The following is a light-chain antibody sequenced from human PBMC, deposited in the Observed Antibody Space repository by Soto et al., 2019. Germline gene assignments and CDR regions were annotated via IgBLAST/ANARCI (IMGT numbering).Light chain of an antibody. CDR2: DAS. CDR1: QRMTSW. CDR3: QQYTNTNNPWM. V-gene: IGKV1-5*01. Sequence: DIQLTQSPSTLSASVGDRVTITCRASQRMTSWLAWYQQKPGKAPKVLIYDASSLQSGVASRFSGSGSGTEFTLIISGLQPDDSATYYCQQYTNTNNPWMFGQGTKVDI. J-gene: IGKJ1*01.